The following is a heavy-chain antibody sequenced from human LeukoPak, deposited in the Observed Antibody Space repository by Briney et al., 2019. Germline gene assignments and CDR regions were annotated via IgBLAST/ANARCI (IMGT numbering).Heavy chain of an antibody. Sequence: GGSLRLSCAASGFTFDDYAMHWVQQAPGKGLEWVSGISWNSGSIGYADSVKGRFTISRDNAKNSLYLQMNSLRAEDTALYYCAKEYYDILTGLKDWGQGTLVTVSS. V-gene: IGHV3-9*01. D-gene: IGHD3-9*01. J-gene: IGHJ4*02. CDR1: GFTFDDYA. CDR3: AKEYYDILTGLKD. CDR2: ISWNSGSI.